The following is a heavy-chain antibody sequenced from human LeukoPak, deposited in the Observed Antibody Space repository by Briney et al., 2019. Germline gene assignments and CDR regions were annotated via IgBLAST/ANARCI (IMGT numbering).Heavy chain of an antibody. CDR2: IYSGSV. J-gene: IGHJ5*02. CDR3: VKVGYGAGTWGWFDP. V-gene: IGHV4-59*11. Sequence: PSETLSLTCNVSGASISGHYWSWLRQSPGKGLECIGYIYSGSVDYNTSLKSRATISGDASKNQVSLILKSVTTADTAIYYCVKVGYGAGTWGWFDPWGQGILVTVST. CDR1: GASISGHY. D-gene: IGHD3-10*01.